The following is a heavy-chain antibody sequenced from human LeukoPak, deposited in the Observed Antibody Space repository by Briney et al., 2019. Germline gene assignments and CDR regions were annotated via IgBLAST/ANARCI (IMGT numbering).Heavy chain of an antibody. CDR1: GFTFSSYS. CDR2: ISSSSSYI. Sequence: PGGSLRLSCAASGFTFSSYSMNWVRQAPGKGLEWVSSISSSSSYIYYADSVKGRFTISRDNAKNSLYLQMNSLRAEDTAVYYCARESQYYGDYEAGDYYYMDVWGKGTTVTVSS. V-gene: IGHV3-21*01. CDR3: ARESQYYGDYEAGDYYYMDV. D-gene: IGHD4-17*01. J-gene: IGHJ6*03.